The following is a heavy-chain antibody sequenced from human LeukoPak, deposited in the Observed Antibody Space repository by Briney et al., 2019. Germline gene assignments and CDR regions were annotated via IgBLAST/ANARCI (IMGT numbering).Heavy chain of an antibody. CDR3: AREGLLWFGELPTGGSRFDP. J-gene: IGHJ5*02. Sequence: GASVKVSCKASGCTFSSYAISWVRQAPGQGLEWMGRIIPILGIANYAQKFQGRVTITADKSTSTAYMELSSLRSEDTAVYYCAREGLLWFGELPTGGSRFDPWGQGTLVTVSS. CDR1: GCTFSSYA. D-gene: IGHD3-10*01. V-gene: IGHV1-69*04. CDR2: IIPILGIA.